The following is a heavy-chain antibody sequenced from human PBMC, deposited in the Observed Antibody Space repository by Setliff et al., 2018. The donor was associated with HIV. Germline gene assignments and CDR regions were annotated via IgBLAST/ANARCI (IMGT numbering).Heavy chain of an antibody. V-gene: IGHV3-7*01. CDR1: RFTFSNHW. J-gene: IGHJ4*02. D-gene: IGHD3-3*01. CDR2: INPDGSAK. Sequence: PGGSLRLSCAASRFTFSNHWMTWVRQAPGKGLEWVANINPDGSAKIYLDSVRGRFTISRDNAKNSLSLQMNSLRAEDTALYYCARVDATDEAFGMWGQGMLVTVSS. CDR3: ARVDATDEAFGM.